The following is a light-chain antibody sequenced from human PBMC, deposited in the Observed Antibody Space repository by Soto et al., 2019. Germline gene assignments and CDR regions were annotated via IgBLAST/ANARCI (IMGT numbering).Light chain of an antibody. J-gene: IGLJ1*01. CDR1: NIGSKS. CDR3: QVWDYDTDHFV. V-gene: IGLV3-21*02. Sequence: LAQAPSVSVAPGQTARIGCGGDNIGSKSVHWYQQRPGQAPVLVVYADSDRPSGIPERFSGSNPGNTATLTISRVEAGDEADYYCQVWDYDTDHFVFGPGTKVTVL. CDR2: ADS.